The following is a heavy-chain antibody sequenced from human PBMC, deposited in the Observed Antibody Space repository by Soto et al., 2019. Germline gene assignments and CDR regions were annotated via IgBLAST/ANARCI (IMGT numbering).Heavy chain of an antibody. V-gene: IGHV3-48*03. D-gene: IGHD1-26*01. CDR2: ISSSGSDT. CDR3: ASLSGSYGVDP. Sequence: EAQLVESGGDLVQPGGSLRLSCAGSGFSFSSYDMNWVRQAPGKGLEWVSYISSSGSDTYYADSVKARFTISRDNAQNSLYLQMTRLRAEDTAIYYCASLSGSYGVDPWGQGTLVTVSS. J-gene: IGHJ5*02. CDR1: GFSFSSYD.